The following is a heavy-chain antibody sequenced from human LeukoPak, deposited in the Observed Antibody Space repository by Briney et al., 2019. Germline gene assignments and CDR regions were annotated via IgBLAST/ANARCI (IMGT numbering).Heavy chain of an antibody. D-gene: IGHD3-10*01. V-gene: IGHV1-69*02. CDR3: ATGYGSGSYSQFDY. CDR1: GGTFSSYT. CDR2: IIPILGIA. Sequence: SVKVSCKASGGTFSSYTISWVRQAPGQGLEWMGRIIPILGIANYAQKFQGRVTITADKSTSTAYMELSSLRSEDTAVYYCATGYGSGSYSQFDYWGQGTLVTVSS. J-gene: IGHJ4*02.